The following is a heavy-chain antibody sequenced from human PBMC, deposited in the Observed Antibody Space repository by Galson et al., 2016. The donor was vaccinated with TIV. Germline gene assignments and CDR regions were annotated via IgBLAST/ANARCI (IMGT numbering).Heavy chain of an antibody. V-gene: IGHV3-21*06. CDR2: ISRSTTYI. CDR3: ARDQSWNDGEDYHYYAMDV. D-gene: IGHD1-1*01. J-gene: IGHJ6*02. CDR1: GFTFSNYA. Sequence: SLRLSCAASGFTFSNYAMNWFRQAPGKGLEWVSSISRSTTYIYYADSVKGRFTISRHNATNSLYLQMNSLRAEDTAVYYFARDQSWNDGEDYHYYAMDVWGQGTTATVSS.